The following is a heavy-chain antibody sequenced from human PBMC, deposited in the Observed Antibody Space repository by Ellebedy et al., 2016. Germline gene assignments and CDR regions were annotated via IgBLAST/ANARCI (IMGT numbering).Heavy chain of an antibody. CDR3: ARYGQLLGGYYFDY. Sequence: GSLRLSCTVSGGSISSSSYYWGWIRQPPGKGLEWIGSIYYSGSTYYNPSLKSRVTISVDTSKNQFSLKLSSVTAADTAMYYCARYGQLLGGYYFDYWGQGTLVTVSS. J-gene: IGHJ4*02. CDR1: GGSISSSSYY. CDR2: IYYSGST. V-gene: IGHV4-39*01. D-gene: IGHD2-2*01.